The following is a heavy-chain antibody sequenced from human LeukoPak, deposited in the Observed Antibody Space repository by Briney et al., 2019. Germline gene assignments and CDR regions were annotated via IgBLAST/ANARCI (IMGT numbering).Heavy chain of an antibody. V-gene: IGHV3-43D*03. Sequence: GGSLRLSCAASGFKFDDYAMHWVRQAPGKGLEWVPLISWDGSRTYYGDSVKGRFTISRDNSKNTLYLQMNSLRAEDTAVYFCAREQWLDYWGQGTLVTVSS. CDR3: AREQWLDY. CDR2: ISWDGSRT. J-gene: IGHJ4*02. CDR1: GFKFDDYA. D-gene: IGHD6-19*01.